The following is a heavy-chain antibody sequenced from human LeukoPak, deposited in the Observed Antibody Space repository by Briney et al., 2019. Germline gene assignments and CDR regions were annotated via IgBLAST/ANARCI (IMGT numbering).Heavy chain of an antibody. V-gene: IGHV1-8*01. Sequence: GASVKVSCKASGYTFTSYDINWVRQATGQGLEWMGWMNPNSGNTGYAQKFQGRVTMTRNTSISTAYMELSSLRSEDTAVYYCARGPAAGTYYYYYYYMDVWGKGTTVTISS. D-gene: IGHD6-13*01. J-gene: IGHJ6*03. CDR3: ARGPAAGTYYYYYYYMDV. CDR1: GYTFTSYD. CDR2: MNPNSGNT.